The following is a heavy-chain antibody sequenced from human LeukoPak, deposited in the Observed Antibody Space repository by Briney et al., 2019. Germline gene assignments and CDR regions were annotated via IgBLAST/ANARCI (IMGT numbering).Heavy chain of an antibody. CDR2: ISSSSSYI. D-gene: IGHD2-2*01. V-gene: IGHV3-21*01. CDR3: ARGLGYCSSTSCPHFDY. J-gene: IGHJ4*02. Sequence: GGSLRLSCAASGFTFSSYSMNWVRQAPGKGLEWVSSISSSSSYIYYADSVKGRFTISRDNAKNSLYLQMNSLRAEDTAVYYCARGLGYCSSTSCPHFDYWGQGTLVTVSS. CDR1: GFTFSSYS.